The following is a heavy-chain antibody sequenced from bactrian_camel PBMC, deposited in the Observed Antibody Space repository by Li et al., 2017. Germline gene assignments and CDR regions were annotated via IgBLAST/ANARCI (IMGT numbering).Heavy chain of an antibody. CDR3: AADPYPRYCSGGYCCTDFRY. Sequence: VQLVESGGGLVQPGGSLRLSCAASGFTISGDLMSWVRQAPGKGLECVSSIYSDGSNTYYSDSVKGRFTISQDSAKNILYLQMDSLKPEDTAVYYCAADPYPRYCSGGYCCTDFRYWGQGTQVTVS. V-gene: IGHV3-2*01. CDR1: GFTISGDL. J-gene: IGHJ6*01. CDR2: IYSDGSNT. D-gene: IGHD2*01.